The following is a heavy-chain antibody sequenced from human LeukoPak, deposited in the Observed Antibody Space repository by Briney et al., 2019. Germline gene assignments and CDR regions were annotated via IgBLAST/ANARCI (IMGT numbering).Heavy chain of an antibody. CDR3: ASFSSGSGSLDY. Sequence: SETLSLTCAVYSGSFANYYWNWIRQPPGKGLEWIGEINHSGSTNYNPSLRSRVTISVDTSKNHFSLRLSSVTAADTAAYYCASFSSGSGSLDYWGQGTLVTVSS. J-gene: IGHJ4*02. D-gene: IGHD3-10*01. V-gene: IGHV4-34*01. CDR1: SGSFANYY. CDR2: INHSGST.